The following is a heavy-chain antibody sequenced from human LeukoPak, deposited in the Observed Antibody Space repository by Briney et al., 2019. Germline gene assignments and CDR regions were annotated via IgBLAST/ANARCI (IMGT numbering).Heavy chain of an antibody. D-gene: IGHD6-13*01. Sequence: GGSLGLSCAASGFTFSSYAMHWVRQAPGKGLEYVSAISSNGGSTYYANSVKGRFTISRDNSKNTLYLQMGSLRAEDMAVYYCARGAAQRSSWYSDHWGQGTLVTVSS. CDR1: GFTFSSYA. V-gene: IGHV3-64*01. J-gene: IGHJ4*02. CDR2: ISSNGGST. CDR3: ARGAAQRSSWYSDH.